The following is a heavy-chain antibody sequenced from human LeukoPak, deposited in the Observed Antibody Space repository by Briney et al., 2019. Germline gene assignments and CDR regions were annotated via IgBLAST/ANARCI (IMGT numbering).Heavy chain of an antibody. D-gene: IGHD3-3*01. CDR3: ARERDFWSGPRGYMDV. CDR2: IYYSGST. V-gene: IGHV4-59*01. CDR1: GGSISSYY. Sequence: SETLSLTCTVSGGSISSYYWSWIRQPPGKGLEWIGYIYYSGSTNYNPSLKSRVTISVDTSKNQFSLKLSSVTAADTAVYYCARERDFWSGPRGYMDVWGKGTTVTVSS. J-gene: IGHJ6*03.